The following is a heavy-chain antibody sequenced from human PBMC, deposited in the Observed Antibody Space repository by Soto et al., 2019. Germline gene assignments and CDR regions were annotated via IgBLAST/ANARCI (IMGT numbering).Heavy chain of an antibody. V-gene: IGHV1-18*01. Sequence: QVQLVQSGAEVKKPGASVKVSCKASGYTFPNYGITWVRQAPGQGLEWMGWISAYKTNIKYAQKFQGRVTLTTDTSTSTAYMELRRLRSDDKSIYYCARDLDGSGAYYTDFWGQGTLVTVSS. CDR3: ARDLDGSGAYYTDF. J-gene: IGHJ4*02. CDR1: GYTFPNYG. CDR2: ISAYKTNI. D-gene: IGHD3-10*01.